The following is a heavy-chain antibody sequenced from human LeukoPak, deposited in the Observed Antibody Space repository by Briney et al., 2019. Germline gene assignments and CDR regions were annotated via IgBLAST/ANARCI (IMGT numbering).Heavy chain of an antibody. J-gene: IGHJ4*02. Sequence: ASVKVSCKASGYTFTSYGISWVRQAPGQGLEWMGWISAYNGNTNYAQKLQGRVTMTTDTSTSTAYMELRSLRSDDTAVYYCARDFVSEFLGYRSSTSCSCFDYWGQGTLVTVSS. D-gene: IGHD2-2*01. CDR3: ARDFVSEFLGYRSSTSCSCFDY. CDR1: GYTFTSYG. V-gene: IGHV1-18*01. CDR2: ISAYNGNT.